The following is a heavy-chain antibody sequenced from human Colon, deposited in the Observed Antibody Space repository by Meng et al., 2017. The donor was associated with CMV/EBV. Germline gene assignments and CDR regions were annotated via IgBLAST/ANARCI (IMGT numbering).Heavy chain of an antibody. J-gene: IGHJ4*02. CDR1: GFTFSNHA. Sequence: GESLKISCAGSGFTFSNHAMSWVRQAPGKGLEWVSVIYAGGRSSYFADSVKGRFIISRDDSKNTLYMEMNSLRAEDTAVYYCARCIVAIPGSDWGQGTLVTVSS. CDR3: ARCIVAIPGSD. V-gene: IGHV3-23*03. CDR2: IYAGGRSS. D-gene: IGHD6-13*01.